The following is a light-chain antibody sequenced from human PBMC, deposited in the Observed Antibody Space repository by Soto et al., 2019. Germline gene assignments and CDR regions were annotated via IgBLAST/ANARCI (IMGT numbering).Light chain of an antibody. V-gene: IGKV1-6*01. Sequence: AIQMTQSPSSLSASVGDRVTITCRASQAIRNELGWYQQRPGKAPKLLIYAASSLQSGVPSRFSGSGSGADFTLTINSLQPEDFATYYCLQDYIYPWTFGQGTKVEIK. CDR2: AAS. J-gene: IGKJ1*01. CDR1: QAIRNE. CDR3: LQDYIYPWT.